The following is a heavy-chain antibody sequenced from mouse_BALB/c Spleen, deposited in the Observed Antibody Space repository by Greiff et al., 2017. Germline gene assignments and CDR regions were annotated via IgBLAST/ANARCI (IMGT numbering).Heavy chain of an antibody. D-gene: IGHD2-4*01. CDR3: ARYGATMTYFDY. Sequence: EVQLVESGPGLVKPSQSLSLTCTVTGYSITSDYAWNWIRQFPGNKLEWMGYISYSGSTSYNPSLKSRISITRDTSKNQFFLQLNSVTTEDTATYYCARYGATMTYFDYWGQGTTLTVSS. J-gene: IGHJ2*01. V-gene: IGHV3-2*02. CDR2: ISYSGST. CDR1: GYSITSDYA.